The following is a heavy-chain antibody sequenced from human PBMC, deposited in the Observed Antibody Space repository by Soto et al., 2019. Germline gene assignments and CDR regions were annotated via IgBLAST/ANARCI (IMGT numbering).Heavy chain of an antibody. CDR2: IIPMFATT. CDR3: ATAGGEGAGHFDYYYFSMDV. J-gene: IGHJ6*02. Sequence: QVQLVQSGAEVKKPGSSVKVSFKAYGGTFSSNALTWMRQAPGQGREWMGGIIPMFATTNYAQKFQVRVTITEDEYTLKGYMELSSPRAEDTALYDCATAGGEGAGHFDYYYFSMDVWGQGTTVTVSS. D-gene: IGHD3-16*01. V-gene: IGHV1-69*01. CDR1: GGTFSSNA.